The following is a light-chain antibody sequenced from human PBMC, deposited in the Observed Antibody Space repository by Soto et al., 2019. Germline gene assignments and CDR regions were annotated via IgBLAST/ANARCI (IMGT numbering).Light chain of an antibody. J-gene: IGKJ1*01. CDR1: QSFNSIY. Sequence: EIVLTQSPGTLSLSPGERATLSCRASQSFNSIYLAWYQKKPGQAPRLLIYGASSRATGIPDRFSGSGSGKEFTLTIRRMEPEHFAVYYCHQYDSWTFGPGTKV. V-gene: IGKV3-20*01. CDR2: GAS. CDR3: HQYDSWT.